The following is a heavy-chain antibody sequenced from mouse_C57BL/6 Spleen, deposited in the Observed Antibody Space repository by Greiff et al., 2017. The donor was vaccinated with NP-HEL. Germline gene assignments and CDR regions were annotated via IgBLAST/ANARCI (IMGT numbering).Heavy chain of an antibody. D-gene: IGHD1-1*01. CDR2: ISNGGGST. V-gene: IGHV5-12*01. J-gene: IGHJ1*03. Sequence: EVQRVESGGGLVQPGGSLKLSCAASGFTFSDYYMYWVRQTPEKRLEWVAYISNGGGSTYYPDTVKGRFTISRDNAKNTLYLQMSRLKSEDTAMYYCARHDNYGSSYEEYFDVWGTGTTVTVSS. CDR1: GFTFSDYY. CDR3: ARHDNYGSSYEEYFDV.